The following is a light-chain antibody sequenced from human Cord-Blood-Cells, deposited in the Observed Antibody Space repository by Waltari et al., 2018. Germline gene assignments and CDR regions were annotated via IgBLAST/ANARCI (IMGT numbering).Light chain of an antibody. CDR2: AAS. CDR3: QQSYSAPWT. J-gene: IGKJ1*01. CDR1: QSISSY. Sequence: DIQMTQSPSSLSASVGDRVNITCRASQSISSYLNWYQQKPGKAPKLLFYAASSLQSGVPSRFSGSGSGTDFTLPISSLQPEDFATYYCQQSYSAPWTFGQGTKVEIK. V-gene: IGKV1-39*01.